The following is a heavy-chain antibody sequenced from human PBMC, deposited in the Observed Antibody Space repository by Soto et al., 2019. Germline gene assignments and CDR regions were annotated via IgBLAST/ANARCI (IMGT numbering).Heavy chain of an antibody. D-gene: IGHD6-13*01. J-gene: IGHJ6*02. Sequence: KSSETLSLTCAVYGGSFSGYYWSWIRQPPGRGLEWIGEINHSGSTNYNPSLKSRVTISVDTSKNQFSLNLRSVTAADTAVYYCARDQRIAAGSNYYYYGMDVWGQGTTVTVS. CDR2: INHSGST. V-gene: IGHV4-34*01. CDR3: ARDQRIAAGSNYYYYGMDV. CDR1: GGSFSGYY.